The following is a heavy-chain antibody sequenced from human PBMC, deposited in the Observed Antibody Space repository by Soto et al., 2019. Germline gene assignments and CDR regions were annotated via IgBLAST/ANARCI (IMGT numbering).Heavy chain of an antibody. Sequence: EVQLLESGGALVQPGESPRLSSAATGSTCRDFAMTWGRQAPGKRLEWVSQITGSGVGMHYADSVKGRFTISRDNSKNTSYLQMNSLRAEDTAVYHSAKTNPTKTHTNGWYDGVAPWGQGTLVTVSP. D-gene: IGHD6-19*01. CDR2: ITGSGVGM. CDR1: GSTCRDFA. CDR3: AKTNPTKTHTNGWYDGVAP. J-gene: IGHJ5*02. V-gene: IGHV3-23*01.